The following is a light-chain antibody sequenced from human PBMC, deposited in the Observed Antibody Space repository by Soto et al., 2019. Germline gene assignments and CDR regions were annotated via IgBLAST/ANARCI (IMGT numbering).Light chain of an antibody. CDR2: DNN. CDR1: SSNIGNNF. CDR3: ATCDSSLSAGV. V-gene: IGLV1-51*01. J-gene: IGLJ2*01. Sequence: QSVLTQPPSVSAAPGQKVTISCSGSSSNIGNNFVSWYQHLPGTAPKLLIYDNNNRPSGIPDRFSGTKSGTSATLGITGLQTGDEAHYYCATCDSSLSAGVFGGGTKVTVL.